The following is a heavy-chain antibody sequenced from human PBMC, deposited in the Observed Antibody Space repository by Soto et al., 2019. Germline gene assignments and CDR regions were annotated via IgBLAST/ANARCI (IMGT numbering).Heavy chain of an antibody. Sequence: ASVKVSCKASGYTFTSYDINWVRQATGQGLEWMGWMNPNSGNTGYAQKFQGRVTMTRNTSISTAYMELSSLRSEDTAVYYCAIRGADYDILSGDYYYYYMDLWGKGTTVTVSS. J-gene: IGHJ6*03. CDR2: MNPNSGNT. CDR1: GYTFTSYD. D-gene: IGHD3-9*01. CDR3: AIRGADYDILSGDYYYYYMDL. V-gene: IGHV1-8*01.